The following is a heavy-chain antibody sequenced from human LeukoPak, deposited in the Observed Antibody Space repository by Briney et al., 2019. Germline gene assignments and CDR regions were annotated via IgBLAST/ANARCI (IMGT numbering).Heavy chain of an antibody. CDR1: GFSFDDYA. V-gene: IGHV3-9*01. J-gene: IGHJ6*02. Sequence: GGSLRLSCAASGFSFDDYAMHWVRQAPGKGLEWVSGIIWSSGSIGYADSVKGRFTISRDNAKNSLYLQMNSLRAEDTAVYYCARAGFIAEPGMDVWGQGTTVTVSS. D-gene: IGHD6-13*01. CDR3: ARAGFIAEPGMDV. CDR2: IIWSSGSI.